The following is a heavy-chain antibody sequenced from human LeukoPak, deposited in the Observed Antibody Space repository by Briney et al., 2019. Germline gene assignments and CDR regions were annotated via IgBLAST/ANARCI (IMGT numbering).Heavy chain of an antibody. V-gene: IGHV3-66*01. CDR3: ARKTDHQTGGDY. CDR1: GFSVSRNY. J-gene: IGHJ4*02. CDR2: IYSGGST. Sequence: AGGSERLSCAASGFSVSRNYMTWVSQAPGEGLEWVSLIYSGGSTSYADSVKGRFTISRDNSKNTLYLQMNSLRAEDTAVYYCARKTDHQTGGDYWGQGTLVTVSS. D-gene: IGHD1-1*01.